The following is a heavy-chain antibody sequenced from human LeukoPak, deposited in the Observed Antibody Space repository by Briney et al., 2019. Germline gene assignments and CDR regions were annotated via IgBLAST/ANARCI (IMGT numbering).Heavy chain of an antibody. D-gene: IGHD5-18*01. CDR3: AKDLTTWIQLWLLGD. J-gene: IGHJ4*02. CDR1: GFTFSSYG. CDR2: ISYDGSNK. Sequence: GGSLRLSCAASGFTFSSYGMHWVRQAPGKGLEWVAAISYDGSNKYYADSVKGRLTISRDNSKNTLYLQLNSLRPEDTAVYYCAKDLTTWIQLWLLGDWGQGTLVTVSS. V-gene: IGHV3-30*18.